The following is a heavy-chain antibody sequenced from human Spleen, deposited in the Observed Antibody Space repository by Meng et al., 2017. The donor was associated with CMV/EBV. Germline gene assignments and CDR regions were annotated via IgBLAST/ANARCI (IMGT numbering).Heavy chain of an antibody. CDR3: ARGIGSNWYYFDD. Sequence: CAASGFTFSDSYMGWIRQAPGKGLEWVSYISSSGSTIYYADSVKGRFTISRDYSKNTLYLQMNSLRAEDTAMYYCARGIGSNWYYFDDWGQGTLVTVSS. CDR2: ISSSGSTI. D-gene: IGHD4-23*01. V-gene: IGHV3-11*01. J-gene: IGHJ4*02. CDR1: GFTFSDSY.